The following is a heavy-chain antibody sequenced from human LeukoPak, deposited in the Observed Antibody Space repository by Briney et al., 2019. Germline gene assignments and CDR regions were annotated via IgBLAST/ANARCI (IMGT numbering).Heavy chain of an antibody. CDR2: FDPEDGET. V-gene: IGHV1-24*01. D-gene: IGHD2-2*01. CDR3: ATGIHCSRTSCPEPTDY. CDR1: GYTLTELS. Sequence: GASVKVSCKVSGYTLTELSMRWVRQAPGKGLEWMGGFDPEDGETIYAQKFQGRVTMTEDTSTDTAYMELSSLRSEDTAVYYCATGIHCSRTSCPEPTDYWGQGTLVTVSS. J-gene: IGHJ4*02.